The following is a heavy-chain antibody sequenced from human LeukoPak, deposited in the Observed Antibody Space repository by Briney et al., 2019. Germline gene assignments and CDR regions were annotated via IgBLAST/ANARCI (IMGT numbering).Heavy chain of an antibody. CDR3: ASEQWLKREGVYYYYGVAV. CDR1: GYTFTTYD. V-gene: IGHV1-8*01. D-gene: IGHD6-19*01. J-gene: IGHJ6*02. CDR2: VNPNSGNT. Sequence: ASVKVSCKASGYTFTTYDINWVRQASGQGHEWMGCVNPNSGNTGYAQKFQGRVTMTRNTSTTTAYMELNSLRSEDTAVYYCASEQWLKREGVYYYYGVAVWGQGTTVTVSS.